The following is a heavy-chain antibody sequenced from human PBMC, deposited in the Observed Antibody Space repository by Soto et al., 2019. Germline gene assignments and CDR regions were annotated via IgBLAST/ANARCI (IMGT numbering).Heavy chain of an antibody. CDR1: GYTFTSYG. Sequence: ASVKVSCKASGYTFTSYGISWVRQAPGQGLEWMGIINPSGGSTSYAQKFQGRVTMTRDTSTSTAYMELSSLRSEDTAVFYCASWYSGYDYRGGHAFDIWGQGTMVTVSS. CDR2: INPSGGST. D-gene: IGHD5-12*01. V-gene: IGHV1-46*03. CDR3: ASWYSGYDYRGGHAFDI. J-gene: IGHJ3*02.